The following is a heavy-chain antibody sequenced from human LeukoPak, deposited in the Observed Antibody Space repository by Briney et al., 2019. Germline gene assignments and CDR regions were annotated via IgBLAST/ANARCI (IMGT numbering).Heavy chain of an antibody. CDR1: GGSISSGGYY. J-gene: IGHJ4*02. Sequence: SETLTLTCTVSGGSISSGGYYWSCIRQLPGKGLEWIGYIYYSGSTYYNPSLRSRVTISVDTSKNQFSLKLSSVTAADTAVYYCARGWTTFDYWGQGTLVTVSS. CDR2: IYYSGST. CDR3: ARGWTTFDY. D-gene: IGHD4-11*01. V-gene: IGHV4-31*03.